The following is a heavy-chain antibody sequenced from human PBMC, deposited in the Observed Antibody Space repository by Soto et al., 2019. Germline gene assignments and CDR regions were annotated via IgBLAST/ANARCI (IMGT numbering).Heavy chain of an antibody. CDR2: IIPIFGTA. CDR3: AREGELRAAGISHY. Sequence: SVKVSCKASGGTFSSYAISWVRQAPGQGLEWMGGIIPIFGTANYAQKFQGRVTITADESTSTAYMELSSLRSEDTAVYYCAREGELRAAGISHYCGPAPLVTGSS. D-gene: IGHD6-25*01. J-gene: IGHJ4*02. V-gene: IGHV1-69*13. CDR1: GGTFSSYA.